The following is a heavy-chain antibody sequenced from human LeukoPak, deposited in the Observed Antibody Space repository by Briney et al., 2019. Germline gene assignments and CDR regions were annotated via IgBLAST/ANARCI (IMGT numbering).Heavy chain of an antibody. J-gene: IGHJ4*02. CDR1: GFTFSSYA. Sequence: GGSLRLSCAASGFTFSSYAMSWVRQAPGKGLEWVSTISGVGDVTYYADSVKGRFTISRDNSKNTLYLQMNSPRVEDTAVYYCARDSSMLRGPLVIYYFDFWGQGTLVTVSS. D-gene: IGHD3-10*01. V-gene: IGHV3-23*01. CDR2: ISGVGDVT. CDR3: ARDSSMLRGPLVIYYFDF.